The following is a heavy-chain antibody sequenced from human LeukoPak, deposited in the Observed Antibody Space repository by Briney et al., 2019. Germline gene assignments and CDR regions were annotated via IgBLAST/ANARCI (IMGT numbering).Heavy chain of an antibody. Sequence: KSSETLSLTCTVSGGSISSGGYYWSWIRQPAGKGLEWIGRIHTSGTTNYNPSLNSRVTMSVDTSKNQFSLRLNSVTAADTAVYYCARDKLGELAGTFDSWGQGTLVTVSS. CDR3: ARDKLGELAGTFDS. CDR1: GGSISSGGYY. J-gene: IGHJ4*02. D-gene: IGHD6-19*01. CDR2: IHTSGTT. V-gene: IGHV4-61*02.